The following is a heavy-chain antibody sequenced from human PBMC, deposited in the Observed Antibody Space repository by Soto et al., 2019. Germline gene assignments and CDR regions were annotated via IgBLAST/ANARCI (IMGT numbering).Heavy chain of an antibody. CDR1: GYTFTGYY. CDR2: INPNSGGT. V-gene: IGHV1-2*02. Sequence: QVQLVQSGAEVKKPGASVKVSCKASGYTFTGYYMHWVRQAPGQGLEWMGWINPNSGGTNYAQKFQGRVTMTRDTSIGTAYMELSRLRSDETAVYYCARGLVRALRGVWFDPWGQGTLLTVSS. D-gene: IGHD3-10*02. J-gene: IGHJ5*02. CDR3: ARGLVRALRGVWFDP.